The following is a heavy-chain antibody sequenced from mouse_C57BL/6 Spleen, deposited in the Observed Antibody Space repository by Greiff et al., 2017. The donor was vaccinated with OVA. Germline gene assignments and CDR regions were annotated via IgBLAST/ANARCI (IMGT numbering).Heavy chain of an antibody. D-gene: IGHD4-1*01. CDR3: ARRKELGFFDY. Sequence: QVTLKVCGPGILQSSQTLSLTCSFSGFSLSTSGMGVSWIRQPSGKGLEWLAHIYWDDDKRYNPSLKSRLTISKDTSRNQVFLKITSVDTADTATYYCARRKELGFFDYWGQGTTLTVSS. V-gene: IGHV8-12*01. CDR1: GFSLSTSGMG. CDR2: IYWDDDK. J-gene: IGHJ2*01.